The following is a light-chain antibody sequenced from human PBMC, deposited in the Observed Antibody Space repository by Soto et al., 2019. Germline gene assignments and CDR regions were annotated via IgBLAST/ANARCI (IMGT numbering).Light chain of an antibody. Sequence: QSVLTQPASVSGSPGQSIAISCTGTSSDIGSYNYVSWYQQHPGKAPKLIIHEVSNRPSGISDHFSGSKSGNTSSLTIFGLQADDEADYYCSSHTTYSTRSFGTGTKVTVL. J-gene: IGLJ1*01. CDR3: SSHTTYSTRS. CDR1: SSDIGSYNY. V-gene: IGLV2-14*01. CDR2: EVS.